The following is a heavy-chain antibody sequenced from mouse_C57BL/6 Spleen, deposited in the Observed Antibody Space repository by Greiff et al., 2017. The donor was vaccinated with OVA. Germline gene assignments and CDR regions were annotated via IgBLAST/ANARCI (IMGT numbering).Heavy chain of an antibody. J-gene: IGHJ2*01. CDR2: IDPETGGT. D-gene: IGHD4-1*01. CDR3: TRSLGRDY. Sequence: VKLMESGAELVRPGASVTLSCKASGYTFTDYEMHWVKQTPVHGLEWIGAIDPETGGTAYNQKFKGKAILTADKSSSTAYMELRSLTSEDSAVYYYTRSLGRDYWGQGTTLTVSS. V-gene: IGHV1-15*01. CDR1: GYTFTDYE.